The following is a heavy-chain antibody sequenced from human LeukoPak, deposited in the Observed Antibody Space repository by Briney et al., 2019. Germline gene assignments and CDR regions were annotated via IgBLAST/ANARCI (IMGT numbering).Heavy chain of an antibody. V-gene: IGHV1-18*01. J-gene: IGHJ4*02. CDR2: ISAYNGNT. CDR1: GYTFTNYG. D-gene: IGHD6-19*01. CDR3: ARDLKMGYSSGRYSWGTGSSNDY. Sequence: GASVKVSCKASGYTFTNYGISWVLQAPGQGLEGMGWISAYNGNTNYEQKFQGRITMTTDTSTSTAYMELRSLRSDDTAVYYCARDLKMGYSSGRYSWGTGSSNDYWGQGTLVTVSS.